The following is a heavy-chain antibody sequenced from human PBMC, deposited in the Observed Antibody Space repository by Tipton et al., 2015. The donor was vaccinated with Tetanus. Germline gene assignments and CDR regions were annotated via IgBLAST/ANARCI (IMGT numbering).Heavy chain of an antibody. J-gene: IGHJ4*02. CDR1: GYIFNNYW. Sequence: QLVQSGGEVKKPGESLRISCKGSGYIFNNYWIGWVRQKPGKGLEWMGVIYPGDSDTRYSPSFQGQVTISVDKSINTAYLQWSSLKASDTSMFYCARAHCTDGVCNFDFWGQGALVTVAS. CDR3: ARAHCTDGVCNFDF. V-gene: IGHV5-51*01. CDR2: IYPGDSDT. D-gene: IGHD2-8*01.